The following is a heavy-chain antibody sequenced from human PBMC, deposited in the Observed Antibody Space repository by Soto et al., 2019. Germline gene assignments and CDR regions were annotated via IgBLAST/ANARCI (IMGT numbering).Heavy chain of an antibody. J-gene: IGHJ2*01. D-gene: IGHD3-10*01. CDR1: GFTFSSYG. V-gene: IGHV3-30*18. CDR2: ISYDGSNK. Sequence: QVQLVESGGGVVQPGRSLRLSCAASGFTFSSYGMHWVRQAPGKGLEWVAVISYDGSNKYYADSVKGRFTISRDNSKNTLYLQMNSLRAEDTAVYYCAKGNGSGTKAGWYFDLWGRGTLVTVSS. CDR3: AKGNGSGTKAGWYFDL.